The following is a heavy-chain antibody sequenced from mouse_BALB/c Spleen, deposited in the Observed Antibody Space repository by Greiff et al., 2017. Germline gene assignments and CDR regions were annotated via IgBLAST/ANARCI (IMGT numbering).Heavy chain of an antibody. CDR1: GFNIKDYY. Sequence: VQLQQSGAELVRPGALVKLSCKASGFNIKDYYMHWVKQRPEQGLEWIGWIDPENGNTIYDPKFQGKASITADTSSNTAYLQLSSLTSEDTAVYYCASDGYVVWFAYWGQGTLVTVSA. CDR3: ASDGYVVWFAY. J-gene: IGHJ3*01. V-gene: IGHV14-1*02. CDR2: IDPENGNT. D-gene: IGHD1-2*01.